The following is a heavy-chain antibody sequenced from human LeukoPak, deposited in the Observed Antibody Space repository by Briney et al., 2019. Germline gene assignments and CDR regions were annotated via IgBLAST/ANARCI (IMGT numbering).Heavy chain of an antibody. CDR1: GGTLSSYA. J-gene: IGHJ4*02. Sequence: TVNLSRKVSGGTLSSYAISWVRDAPGQGLEWMRGIIPIFGTANYAQKFQGRVTITADESTSTAYMELSSLRSEDTAVYYWARDPGSSWYLFDYWGQGTLVTVSS. V-gene: IGHV1-69*13. CDR2: IIPIFGTA. CDR3: ARDPGSSWYLFDY. D-gene: IGHD6-13*01.